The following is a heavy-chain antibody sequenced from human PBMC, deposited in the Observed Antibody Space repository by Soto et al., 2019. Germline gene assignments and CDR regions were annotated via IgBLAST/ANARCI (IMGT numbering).Heavy chain of an antibody. Sequence: EVQLVESGGGLVQPGGSLRLSCAASGLTVSNNYISWVRQAPGRGLEWVSIIHRAGRTYYADSVKGRFTISRDNSKNTLYLEMNSLRGDDTAVYYCARVDGGNAGWGQGTLVTVSS. D-gene: IGHD2-15*01. CDR2: IHRAGRT. CDR1: GLTVSNNY. J-gene: IGHJ4*02. V-gene: IGHV3-66*01. CDR3: ARVDGGNAG.